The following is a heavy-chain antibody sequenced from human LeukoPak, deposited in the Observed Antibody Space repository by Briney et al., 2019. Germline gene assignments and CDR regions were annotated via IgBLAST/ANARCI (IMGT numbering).Heavy chain of an antibody. J-gene: IGHJ6*03. V-gene: IGHV3-48*03. CDR1: GFTFSSYE. CDR3: ARGYCSGGSCQYYYYYYMDV. Sequence: GSLRLSCAASGFTFSSYEMNWVRQAPGKGLEWVSYISSSGSTIYYADSVKGRFTISRDNAKNSLYLQMNSLRAEDTAVYYCARGYCSGGSCQYYYYYYMDVWGKGTTVTVSS. D-gene: IGHD2-15*01. CDR2: ISSSGSTI.